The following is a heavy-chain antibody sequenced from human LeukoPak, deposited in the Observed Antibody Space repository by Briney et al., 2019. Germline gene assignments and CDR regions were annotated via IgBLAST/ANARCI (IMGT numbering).Heavy chain of an antibody. CDR1: GFTVSNNF. D-gene: IGHD1-26*01. Sequence: GGSLRLSCAASGFTVSNNFMSWVRQAPGKGLEWISLIYSDGKTYYTNSVRGRFTISRDDSKNTLYLQMNSLRAEDTAVYYCARATYSGIWYFDYWGQGTLVTVSS. CDR3: ARATYSGIWYFDY. CDR2: IYSDGKT. V-gene: IGHV3-53*05. J-gene: IGHJ4*02.